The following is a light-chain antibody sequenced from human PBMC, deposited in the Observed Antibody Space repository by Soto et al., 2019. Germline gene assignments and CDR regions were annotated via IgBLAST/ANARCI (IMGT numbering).Light chain of an antibody. Sequence: QSALTQPASVSGSPGQSITISCTGTSSDVGGYDYVSWYQHHPGKAPKLMIYEVTNRPSGVSNRFSGSKSGNTASLTISGLNTEDEDDYFCSSYAGSSAPVFGGGTKLTVL. CDR2: EVT. V-gene: IGLV2-14*01. J-gene: IGLJ3*02. CDR3: SSYAGSSAPV. CDR1: SSDVGGYDY.